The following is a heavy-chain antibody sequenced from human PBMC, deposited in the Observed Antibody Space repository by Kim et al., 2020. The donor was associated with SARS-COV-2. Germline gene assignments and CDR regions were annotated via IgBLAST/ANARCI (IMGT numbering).Heavy chain of an antibody. J-gene: IGHJ6*02. CDR3: ARPTGPTWFGELSYYYYGMDV. V-gene: IGHV3-21*01. CDR2: ISSSSSYI. D-gene: IGHD3-10*01. Sequence: GGSLRLSCAASGFTFSSYSMNWVRQAPGKGLEWVSSISSSSSYIYYADSVKGRFTISRDNAKNSLYLQMNSLRAEDTAVYYCARPTGPTWFGELSYYYYGMDVWGQGTTVTVSS. CDR1: GFTFSSYS.